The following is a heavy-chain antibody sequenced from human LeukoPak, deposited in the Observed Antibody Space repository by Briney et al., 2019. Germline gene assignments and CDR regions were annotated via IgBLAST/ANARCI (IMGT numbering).Heavy chain of an antibody. V-gene: IGHV1-46*01. D-gene: IGHD2-8*02. CDR3: VREESGGYFDY. Sequence: GRSLRLSCAASGFTFSNYGMHWVRQAPGQGLEWVGRITPSVDTTNYAQKFRDRVTMTRDTSTSTVYMELSSLRSEDTAVYHCVREESGGYFDYWGQGTLVTVSS. CDR2: ITPSVDTT. CDR1: GFTFSNYG. J-gene: IGHJ4*02.